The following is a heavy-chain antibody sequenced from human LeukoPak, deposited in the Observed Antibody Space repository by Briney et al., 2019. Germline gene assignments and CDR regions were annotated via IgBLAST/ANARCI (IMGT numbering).Heavy chain of an antibody. CDR2: INPNSGGT. J-gene: IGHJ3*02. CDR3: AYVPESKGDTSYAFDI. CDR1: GYTFTDYY. D-gene: IGHD2-2*01. V-gene: IGHV1-2*02. Sequence: ASVKVSCKASGYTFTDYYMHWVRQAPGQGLEWMGWINPNSGGTNYAQKFQGRVTMTRDTSISTAYMELSRLRSDDTAVYYCAYVPESKGDTSYAFDIWGQGTMVTVSS.